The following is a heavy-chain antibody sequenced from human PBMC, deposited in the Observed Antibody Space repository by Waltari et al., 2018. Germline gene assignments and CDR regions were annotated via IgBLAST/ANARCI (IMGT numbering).Heavy chain of an antibody. D-gene: IGHD1-26*01. Sequence: EVQLVLSGAEVKTPGAPVNISCQASGYTFTDYSLRWLQRAPGKGLEWMGRVDPEDGETIYAEKFQGRFTITADTSTDTAYMELSSLRSEDTAVYYCATGEKVGATTEAFDIWGQGTMVTVSS. CDR3: ATGEKVGATTEAFDI. V-gene: IGHV1-69-2*01. CDR2: VDPEDGET. CDR1: GYTFTDYS. J-gene: IGHJ3*02.